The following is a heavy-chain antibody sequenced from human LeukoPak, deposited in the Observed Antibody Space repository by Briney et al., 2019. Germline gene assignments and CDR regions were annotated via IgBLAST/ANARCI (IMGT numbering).Heavy chain of an antibody. CDR2: IKEDGSEK. CDR3: ARLSTGWYGHFDF. V-gene: IGHV3-7*03. J-gene: IGHJ4*02. D-gene: IGHD6-13*01. CDR1: GFTLSYNW. Sequence: GGSLRLSCAASGFTLSYNWMSWVRRAPGKGLEWVASIKEDGSEKYYVDSVKGRFTISRDNAKNSLYLQMNSLRAEDTAVYYCARLSTGWYGHFDFWGQGALVTVSS.